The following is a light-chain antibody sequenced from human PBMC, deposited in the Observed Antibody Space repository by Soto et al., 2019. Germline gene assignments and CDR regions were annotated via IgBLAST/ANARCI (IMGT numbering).Light chain of an antibody. Sequence: QSVLTQPPSVSGAPGQRVTISCTVSSSNIGAGYDVHWYQQLPGTAPKILIYGNNNRPSGVPVRFPGSKSGSSASLSITGLQAEDEAEYYCQSYDSSLSGWVFGGGTKLTVL. CDR3: QSYDSSLSGWV. CDR2: GNN. V-gene: IGLV1-40*01. J-gene: IGLJ3*02. CDR1: SSNIGAGYD.